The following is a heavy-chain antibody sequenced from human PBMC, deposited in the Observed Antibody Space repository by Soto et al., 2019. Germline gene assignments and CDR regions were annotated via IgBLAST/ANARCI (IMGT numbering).Heavy chain of an antibody. D-gene: IGHD3-10*01. J-gene: IGHJ4*02. Sequence: EVQLVESGGGLIQPGGSLRLSCAVSGFTVSNNYMSWVRQAPGKGLEGVSVIYSGGYTAYGDSVKGRFTISRDNSKNTIYLEINGRGAEGPGVFYCGGHPGGGGYWGQGTLVTVSS. CDR3: GGHPGGGGY. V-gene: IGHV3-53*01. CDR1: GFTVSNNY. CDR2: IYSGGYT.